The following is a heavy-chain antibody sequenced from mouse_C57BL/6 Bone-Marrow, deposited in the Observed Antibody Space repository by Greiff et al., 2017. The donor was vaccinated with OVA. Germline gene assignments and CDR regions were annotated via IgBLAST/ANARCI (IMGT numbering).Heavy chain of an antibody. CDR2: INPSTGGT. J-gene: IGHJ1*03. V-gene: IGHV1-42*01. D-gene: IGHD2-2*01. CDR3: AREGYYWYFDV. CDR1: GYSFTGYY. Sequence: VQLQQSGPELVKPGASVKISCKASGYSFTGYYMNWVKQSPEKSLEWIGEINPSTGGTTYNQKFKAKATLTVDKSSSTAYMQLKSLTSEDSAVYCFAREGYYWYFDVWGTGTTVTVAS.